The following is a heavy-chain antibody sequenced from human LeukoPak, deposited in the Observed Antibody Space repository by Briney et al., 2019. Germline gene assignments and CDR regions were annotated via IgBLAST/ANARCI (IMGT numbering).Heavy chain of an antibody. D-gene: IGHD5-24*01. CDR3: VKDVD. CDR1: GFTFSSYG. J-gene: IGHJ2*01. V-gene: IGHV3-30*18. Sequence: GGSLRLSCAASGFTFSSYGMHWVRQAPGKGLEWVAVISYDGSNKYYADSVKGRFTISRDNSKNTLYLQMNSRRAEDTAVYYCVKDVDWGRGTLVTVSS. CDR2: ISYDGSNK.